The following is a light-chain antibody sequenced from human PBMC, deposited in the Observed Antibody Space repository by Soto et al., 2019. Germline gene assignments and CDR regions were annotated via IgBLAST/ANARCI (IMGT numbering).Light chain of an antibody. CDR3: SSYTSSNTYL. Sequence: QSVLTQPASVSGSPGQSITISCTGTSSDVGSYNYVSWYQHHPGKVPQLMIYDVSNRPSGVSNRFSGSKSGNTASLTISGLQAEDEADYYCSSYTSSNTYLFGTGTKVTVL. CDR2: DVS. V-gene: IGLV2-14*03. CDR1: SSDVGSYNY. J-gene: IGLJ1*01.